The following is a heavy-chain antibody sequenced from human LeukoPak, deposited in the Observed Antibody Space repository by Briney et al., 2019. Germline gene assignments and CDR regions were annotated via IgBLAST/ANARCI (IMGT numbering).Heavy chain of an antibody. D-gene: IGHD1-26*01. CDR1: GYTFTSNY. V-gene: IGHV1-46*01. CDR2: IYPRDGST. J-gene: IGHJ4*02. Sequence: ASVKVSCKASGYTFTSNYIHWVRQAPGQGLEWMGMIYPRDGSTSYAQKFQGRVTMTRDTSTSTVYMELSSLRSEDTAVYYCARSGSYYPFDYWGQGTLVTVSS. CDR3: ARSGSYYPFDY.